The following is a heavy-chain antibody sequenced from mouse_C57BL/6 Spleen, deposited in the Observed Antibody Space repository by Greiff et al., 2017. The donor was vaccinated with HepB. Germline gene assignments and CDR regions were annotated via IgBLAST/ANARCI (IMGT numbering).Heavy chain of an antibody. J-gene: IGHJ3*01. CDR2: ILPGSGST. CDR3: ASFSSSWDRFAY. D-gene: IGHD4-1*01. V-gene: IGHV1-9*01. CDR1: GYTFTGYW. Sequence: QVQLQQSGAELMKPGASVKLSCKATGYTFTGYWIEWVKQRPGHGLEWIGEILPGSGSTNYNEKFKGKATFTADTSSNTAYMQLSSLTTEDSAIYYCASFSSSWDRFAYWGQGTLVTVSA.